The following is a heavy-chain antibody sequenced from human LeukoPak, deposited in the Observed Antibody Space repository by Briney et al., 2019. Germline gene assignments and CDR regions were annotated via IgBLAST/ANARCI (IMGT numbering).Heavy chain of an antibody. D-gene: IGHD6-19*01. J-gene: IGHJ4*02. V-gene: IGHV3-66*03. CDR3: ARDSASGWYHDY. Sequence: GGSLRLSCAASGFTVSNNYMSWARQAPGKGLEWVSVIYSRGTTYYADSVKGRFTISRDDSKNTLYPQMNSLRAEDTAVYFCARDSASGWYHDYWGQGTLVTVSS. CDR2: IYSRGTT. CDR1: GFTVSNNY.